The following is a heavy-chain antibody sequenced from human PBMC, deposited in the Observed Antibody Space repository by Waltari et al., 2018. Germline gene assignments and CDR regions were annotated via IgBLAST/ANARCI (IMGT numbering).Heavy chain of an antibody. CDR2: IIPILGTA. V-gene: IGHV1-69*12. J-gene: IGHJ4*02. CDR1: GGTFSSYA. CDR3: AGSIAARPTVLDY. D-gene: IGHD6-6*01. Sequence: QVQLVQSGAEVKKPGSSVKVSCKASGGTFSSYAISWVRKAPGQGLEWMGWIIPILGTANYGQKFQGRVTITADESTITAYMELSSLRSEDTAVYYCAGSIAARPTVLDYWGQGTLVTVSS.